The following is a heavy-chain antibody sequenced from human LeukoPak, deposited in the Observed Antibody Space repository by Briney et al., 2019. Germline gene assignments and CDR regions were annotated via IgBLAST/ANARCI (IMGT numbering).Heavy chain of an antibody. CDR1: GYTFTSYY. J-gene: IGHJ3*02. D-gene: IGHD3-10*01. V-gene: IGHV1-2*02. CDR2: INPNSGGT. CDR3: ARDVEETYYYGSGSHDAFDI. Sequence: GASVKVSCKASGYTFTSYYMHWVRQAPGQGLEWMGWINPNSGGTNYAQKFQGRVTMTRDTSISTAYMELSRLRSDDTAVYYCARDVEETYYYGSGSHDAFDIWGQGTMVTVSS.